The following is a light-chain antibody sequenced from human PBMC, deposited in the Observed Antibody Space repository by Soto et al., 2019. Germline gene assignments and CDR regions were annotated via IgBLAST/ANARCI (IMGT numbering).Light chain of an antibody. CDR2: NNN. CDR3: ATWDDSLNARGV. Sequence: QSVLTQPPSASGTPGQRVTISCSGSRSNLGNNAVSWYQQFTGTAPKLLIYNNNQRPSGVPDRFSGSKSGTSASLAISGLQSEDEADYYGATWDDSLNARGVFGGGTKVTVL. J-gene: IGLJ3*02. V-gene: IGLV1-44*01. CDR1: RSNLGNNA.